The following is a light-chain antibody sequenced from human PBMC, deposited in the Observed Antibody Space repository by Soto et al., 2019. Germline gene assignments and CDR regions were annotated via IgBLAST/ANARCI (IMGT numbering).Light chain of an antibody. CDR1: QSVNNNY. J-gene: IGKJ3*01. CDR2: GAS. V-gene: IGKV3-20*01. Sequence: EIVLTQSPGTLSLSPGERATLSCMASQSVNNNYLVLYQQNHRQPPRLLIYGASSRATGIPDRFSGSGSGTDFTLTISRLEPEDFAVYYCHQYGSSPFTFGPGTKVDI. CDR3: HQYGSSPFT.